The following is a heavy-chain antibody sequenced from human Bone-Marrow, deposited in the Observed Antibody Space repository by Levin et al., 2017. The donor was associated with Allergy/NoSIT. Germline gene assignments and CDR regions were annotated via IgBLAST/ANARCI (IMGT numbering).Heavy chain of an antibody. J-gene: IGHJ1*01. D-gene: IGHD4-17*01. CDR2: IKQDGSEK. V-gene: IGHV3-7*04. Sequence: PGGSLRLSCAASGFTFSNYWMSWVRQAPGKGLEWVANIKQDGSEKYYADSMKGRFTISRDNAKNSLFLQMNSLRVDDTAVYYCARDTAPWQPDFQRWGRSKLVA. CDR1: GFTFSNYW. CDR3: ARDTAPWQPDFQR.